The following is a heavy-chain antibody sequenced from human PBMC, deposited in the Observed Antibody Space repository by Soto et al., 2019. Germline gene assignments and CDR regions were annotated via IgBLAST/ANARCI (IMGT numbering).Heavy chain of an antibody. D-gene: IGHD6-13*01. V-gene: IGHV3-23*01. CDR2: ISRSGGST. CDR1: GFTFSSYA. CDR3: AKLSSHINDIAAAAPDY. Sequence: PGGSLRLSCAASGFTFSSYAMSWVRQAPGKGLEWVSAISRSGGSTYYADSVKGRFTISRYNSKNTLYLQMNSLRAEDTAVYYCAKLSSHINDIAAAAPDYWGQGTLVTVSS. J-gene: IGHJ4*02.